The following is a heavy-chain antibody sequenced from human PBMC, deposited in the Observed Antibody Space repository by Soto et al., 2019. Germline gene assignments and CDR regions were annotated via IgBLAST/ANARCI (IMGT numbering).Heavy chain of an antibody. CDR2: ISYDGSDK. Sequence: GGSLRLSCAASGFTFSSYAMHWVRQAPGKGLEWVAVISYDGSDKYYADSVKGRFTISRDNSKNTLYLQMNSLRAEDTAVYYCAKEVIAAAGPFDYWGQGTLVTVSS. CDR3: AKEVIAAAGPFDY. CDR1: GFTFSSYA. J-gene: IGHJ4*02. D-gene: IGHD6-13*01. V-gene: IGHV3-30*18.